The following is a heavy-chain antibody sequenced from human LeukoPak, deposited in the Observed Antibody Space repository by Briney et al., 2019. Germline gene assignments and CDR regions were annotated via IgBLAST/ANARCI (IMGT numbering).Heavy chain of an antibody. J-gene: IGHJ4*02. CDR3: GRAGGYYDSSGYYFY. V-gene: IGHV4-59*01. D-gene: IGHD3-22*01. CDR1: GGSISSYY. CDR2: NYYSGST. Sequence: SETLSLTCTVSGGSISSYYWSWIRQPPGKGLEWIGYNYYSGSTNYNPSLKSRVTISVDTSKNQFSLKLSSVTAADTAVYYCGRAGGYYDSSGYYFYWGQGTLVTVSS.